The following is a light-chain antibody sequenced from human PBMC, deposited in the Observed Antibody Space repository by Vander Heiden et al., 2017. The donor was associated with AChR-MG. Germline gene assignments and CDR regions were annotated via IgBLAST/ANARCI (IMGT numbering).Light chain of an antibody. Sequence: IQLTQSPSSLSASVGDRVTITCRASQGISSYLAWYQQKPGKAPKLLIYAASTLQSGVPSRFSRSGSGTDFTLTISSLQPEAFATSYCQQLTSYALTFHGGTNVEI. V-gene: IGKV1-9*01. J-gene: IGKJ4*01. CDR2: AAS. CDR3: QQLTSYALT. CDR1: QGISSY.